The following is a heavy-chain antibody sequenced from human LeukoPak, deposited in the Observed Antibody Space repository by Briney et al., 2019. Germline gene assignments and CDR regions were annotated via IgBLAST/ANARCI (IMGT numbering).Heavy chain of an antibody. CDR1: GFTFSNYA. J-gene: IGHJ4*02. Sequence: GGSLRLSCAASGFTFSNYAMHWVRQTPGKGLERVAVISYDGRSQSYPDSVKGRFTISRDNSKNTLYLQMSSLRPEDTAVYYCARDHNGGGVYWGQGTLVTVSS. D-gene: IGHD3-16*01. CDR2: ISYDGRSQ. V-gene: IGHV3-30*04. CDR3: ARDHNGGGVY.